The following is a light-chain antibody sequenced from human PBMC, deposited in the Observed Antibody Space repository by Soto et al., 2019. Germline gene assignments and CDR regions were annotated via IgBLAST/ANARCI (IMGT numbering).Light chain of an antibody. J-gene: IGLJ3*02. Sequence: QSALTQPPSASGSPGQSVTISCTGTSSDVGAYKYVSWYQQYPGKAPKLMIYEVTKRPSGVPDRFSGSKSGNTASLTVSGLQXXXXAXXYCTSYVGNDIWVFGGGTKVTVL. CDR2: EVT. V-gene: IGLV2-8*01. CDR1: SSDVGAYKY. CDR3: TSYVGNDIWV.